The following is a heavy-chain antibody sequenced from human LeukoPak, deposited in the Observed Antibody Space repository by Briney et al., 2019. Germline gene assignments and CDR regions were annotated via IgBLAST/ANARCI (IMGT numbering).Heavy chain of an antibody. CDR2: INWNGGST. V-gene: IGHV3-20*04. D-gene: IGHD3-10*01. Sequence: PGGSLRLSCAASGFTFDDNGMSWVRQAPGKGLEWVSGINWNGGSTGYADSVKGRFTISRDNAKNSLYLQMNSLRAEDTALYYCARDTSSSYGSGSDYWGQGTLVTVSS. CDR3: ARDTSSSYGSGSDY. CDR1: GFTFDDNG. J-gene: IGHJ4*02.